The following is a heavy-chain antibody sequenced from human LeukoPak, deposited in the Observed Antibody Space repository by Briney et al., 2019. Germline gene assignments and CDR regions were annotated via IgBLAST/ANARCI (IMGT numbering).Heavy chain of an antibody. CDR1: GDSVSSNSAT. CDR2: TYYRSKWLN. Sequence: SQTLSLTCAISGDSVSSNSATWNWIRQSPSRGLEWLGRTYYRSKWLNDYAPSVKSRIIVNADTSKNQFSLQLKSVTPEDPAVYFCARDSALGLDVFDIWGQGTMVTVSS. D-gene: IGHD7-27*01. V-gene: IGHV6-1*01. J-gene: IGHJ3*02. CDR3: ARDSALGLDVFDI.